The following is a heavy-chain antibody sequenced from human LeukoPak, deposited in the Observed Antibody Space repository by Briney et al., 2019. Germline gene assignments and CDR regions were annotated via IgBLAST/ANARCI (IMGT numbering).Heavy chain of an antibody. CDR3: ARVRDGYNPQYYYYYYMDV. CDR2: IYTSGST. J-gene: IGHJ6*03. CDR1: GGSISSGSYY. Sequence: PSQTLSLTCTVSGGSISSGSYYWSWIRQPAGKGLEWIGRIYTSGSTNYNPSLKSRVTISVDTSKNQFSLKLSSVTAADTAVYYCARVRDGYNPQYYYYYYMDVWGKGTTVTVSS. V-gene: IGHV4-61*02. D-gene: IGHD5-24*01.